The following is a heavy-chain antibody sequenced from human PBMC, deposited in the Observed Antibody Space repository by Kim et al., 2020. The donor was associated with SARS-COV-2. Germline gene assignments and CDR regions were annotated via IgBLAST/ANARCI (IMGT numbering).Heavy chain of an antibody. D-gene: IGHD5-12*01. CDR1: GGSISGYY. V-gene: IGHV4-59*08. CDR3: ARVRVYRGDDFPPPYYMDV. CDR2: IYYTGSA. Sequence: SETLSLTCTVSGGSISGYYWTWIRQPPGKGLEWIGYIYYTGSANYNPSLKSRVTISVDTSKNQFSLKLSSVTAADTAVYYCARVRVYRGDDFPPPYYMDV. J-gene: IGHJ6*03.